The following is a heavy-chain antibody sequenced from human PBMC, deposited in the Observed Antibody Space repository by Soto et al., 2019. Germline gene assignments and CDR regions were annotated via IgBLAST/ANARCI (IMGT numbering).Heavy chain of an antibody. J-gene: IGHJ6*02. D-gene: IGHD3-3*01. CDR3: AKDNKPVLRFSVGYYYGMDV. CDR2: ISGSGGST. V-gene: IGHV3-23*01. CDR1: WFTVSSYA. Sequence: GGFQRLCCTSSWFTVSSYAMSFVRQTPGNGLYLVSAISGSGGSTYYADSVKGRFTISRDNSKNTLYLQMNSLRAEDTAVYYCAKDNKPVLRFSVGYYYGMDVWGQGTTVTVSS.